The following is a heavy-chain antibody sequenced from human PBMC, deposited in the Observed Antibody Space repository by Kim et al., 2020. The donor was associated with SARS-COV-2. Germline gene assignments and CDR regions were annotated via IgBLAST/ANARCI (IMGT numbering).Heavy chain of an antibody. D-gene: IGHD1-1*01. J-gene: IGHJ4*02. Sequence: AEAGKGRVTIPRDNPKNTLYLQMNSRRAGDTAVYYCAKHGYNWNDDLFDFWGQGTLVTVSS. V-gene: IGHV3-23*01. CDR3: AKHGYNWNDDLFDF.